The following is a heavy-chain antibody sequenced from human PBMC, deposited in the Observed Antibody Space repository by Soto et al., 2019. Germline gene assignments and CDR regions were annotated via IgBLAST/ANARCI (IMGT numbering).Heavy chain of an antibody. J-gene: IGHJ4*02. CDR1: GFTFSTYG. D-gene: IGHD6-13*01. V-gene: IGHV3-30*18. Sequence: QVQLVESGGGVVQPGRSLRLSCAASGFTFSTYGMQWVRQAPGKGLEWVAVISNDGSNKIYADSVKGRFTMSRDNSKNTVYLQMNSLRAEDTAVYYCAKDGGAAGTFDYWGQGTLVTVSS. CDR3: AKDGGAAGTFDY. CDR2: ISNDGSNK.